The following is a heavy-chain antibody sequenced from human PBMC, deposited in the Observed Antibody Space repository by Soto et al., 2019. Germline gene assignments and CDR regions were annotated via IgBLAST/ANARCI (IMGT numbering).Heavy chain of an antibody. CDR1: GYSFATYW. CDR2: IYPGDSDT. CDR3: ARHGVGDILTGQPDY. D-gene: IGHD3-9*01. Sequence: PGESLKISCKGSGYSFATYWIGWVRQMPGKGLEWMGIIYPGDSDTRYSPSFQGQVTISADKSINTAYLQWSSLKASDTAMYYCARHGVGDILTGQPDYWGQGTLVTVSS. J-gene: IGHJ4*02. V-gene: IGHV5-51*01.